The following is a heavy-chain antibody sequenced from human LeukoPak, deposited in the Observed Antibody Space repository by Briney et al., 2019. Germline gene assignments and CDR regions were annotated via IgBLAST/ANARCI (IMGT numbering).Heavy chain of an antibody. CDR3: ARGDESFDY. CDR2: INPSGGST. Sequence: SVNVSCKASGYTFTSYFMHWVRQAPGQGLEWMGIINPSGGSTSYAKKFQGRVTMTRDTSTRTVYMELSSLRSEDTAVYYCARGDESFDYWGQGTLVTVSS. J-gene: IGHJ4*02. V-gene: IGHV1-46*01. CDR1: GYTFTSYF. D-gene: IGHD2-21*02.